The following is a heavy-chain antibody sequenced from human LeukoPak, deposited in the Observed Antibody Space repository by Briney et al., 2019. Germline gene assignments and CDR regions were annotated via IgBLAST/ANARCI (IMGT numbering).Heavy chain of an antibody. CDR3: AKDYGENWFDP. J-gene: IGHJ5*02. Sequence: GGSLRLSCAASGFTFSSYGMHWVRQAPGKGLEWVAFIRYEGSNKYYADSVKGRFTISRDNSKNTLYLQMNSLRAEDTAVYYCAKDYGENWFDPWGQGTLVTVSS. V-gene: IGHV3-30*02. CDR1: GFTFSSYG. D-gene: IGHD3-10*01. CDR2: IRYEGSNK.